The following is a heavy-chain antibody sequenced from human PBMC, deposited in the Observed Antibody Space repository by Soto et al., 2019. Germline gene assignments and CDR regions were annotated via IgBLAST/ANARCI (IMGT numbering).Heavy chain of an antibody. CDR2: FDPEDGET. Sequence: GASVKVSCKVSGYTLTELSMHWVRQAPGKGLEWMGGFDPEDGETIYAQKFQGRVTITRDTSASTAYMELSSLRSEDTAVYYCARGQYDFWSGYSDYWGQGTLVTVSS. V-gene: IGHV1-24*01. J-gene: IGHJ4*02. CDR3: ARGQYDFWSGYSDY. CDR1: GYTLTELS. D-gene: IGHD3-3*01.